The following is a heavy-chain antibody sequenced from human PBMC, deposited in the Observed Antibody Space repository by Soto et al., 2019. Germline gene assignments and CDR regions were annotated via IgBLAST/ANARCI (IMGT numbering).Heavy chain of an antibody. Sequence: QVQLVESGGGVVQPGRSLRLSCAASGFTFSSYGMHWVRQAPGKGLEWVAVIWYDGSNKYYADSVKGRFTISRDNSKNTLYLQMNSLRAEDTAMYYCARDQGRGYNYGFDYWGQGTLVTVSS. J-gene: IGHJ4*02. CDR3: ARDQGRGYNYGFDY. V-gene: IGHV3-33*01. CDR1: GFTFSSYG. D-gene: IGHD5-18*01. CDR2: IWYDGSNK.